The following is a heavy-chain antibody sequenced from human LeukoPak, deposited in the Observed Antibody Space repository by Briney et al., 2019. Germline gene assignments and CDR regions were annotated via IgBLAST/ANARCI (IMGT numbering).Heavy chain of an antibody. V-gene: IGHV4-4*02. CDR2: IYHSGST. CDR1: GGSISSSNW. CDR3: ARHLQDYYGSGSYYKKSKYYFDY. D-gene: IGHD3-10*01. J-gene: IGHJ4*02. Sequence: SETLSLTCAVSGGSISSSNWWSWVRQPPGKGLEWIGEIYHSGSTNYNPSLKSRVTISVDKSKNQFSLKLSSVTAADTAVYYCARHLQDYYGSGSYYKKSKYYFDYWGQGTLVTVSS.